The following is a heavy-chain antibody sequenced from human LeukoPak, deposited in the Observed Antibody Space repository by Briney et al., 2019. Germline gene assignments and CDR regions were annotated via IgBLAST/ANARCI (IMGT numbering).Heavy chain of an antibody. CDR3: ARESKGYDY. V-gene: IGHV4-30-2*01. D-gene: IGHD2-15*01. Sequence: PPQTLSLTRTVSGGSLSRGGYYWGWVRQPPGKGMEWIGSIYHSGSTSYTPSIMSRVTISADRSKNQFPLKLSSVTAADTAVYYCARESKGYDYWGQGTLVTVSS. CDR1: GGSLSRGGYY. J-gene: IGHJ4*02. CDR2: IYHSGST.